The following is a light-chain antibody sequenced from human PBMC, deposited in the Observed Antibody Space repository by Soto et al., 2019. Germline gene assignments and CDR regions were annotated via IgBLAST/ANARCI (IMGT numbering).Light chain of an antibody. CDR3: SSYAGSNNKVV. Sequence: QSVLTQPPSASGSPGQSVTISCTGTRSDVGGYNYVSWYQQHPGKAPKLMIYEVSKRPSGVPDRFSGSKSGNTASLTVSGLQAEDEADYCCSSYAGSNNKVVFGGGTKVTVL. CDR1: RSDVGGYNY. V-gene: IGLV2-8*01. CDR2: EVS. J-gene: IGLJ2*01.